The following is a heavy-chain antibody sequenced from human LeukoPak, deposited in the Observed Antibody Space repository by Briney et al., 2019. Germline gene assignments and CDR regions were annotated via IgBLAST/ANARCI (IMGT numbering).Heavy chain of an antibody. J-gene: IGHJ6*03. CDR1: GFTFSSYS. Sequence: GGSLRLSCAASGFTFSSYSMNWVRQAPGKGLEWVSYISSSSSTIYYADSVKGRFTISRDNAKNSLYLQMDSLGPDDTAVYYCAREPYSGNYGNDHSYYVDVWGKGTTVTVSS. D-gene: IGHD1-26*01. CDR3: AREPYSGNYGNDHSYYVDV. CDR2: ISSSSSTI. V-gene: IGHV3-48*04.